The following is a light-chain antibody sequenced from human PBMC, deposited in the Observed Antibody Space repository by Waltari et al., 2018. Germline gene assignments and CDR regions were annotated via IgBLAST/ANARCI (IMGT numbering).Light chain of an antibody. V-gene: IGKV3-15*01. CDR2: HAS. CDR3: QQYYDGRT. Sequence: PPSSKARQRLSIYLAWFKKKPGQAPRLLIYHASTRATGIPARLSGSGSGTEFTLTISSLQSEDFAVYYCQQYYDGRTFGQGTKLEIK. J-gene: IGKJ2*01. CDR1: QRLSIY.